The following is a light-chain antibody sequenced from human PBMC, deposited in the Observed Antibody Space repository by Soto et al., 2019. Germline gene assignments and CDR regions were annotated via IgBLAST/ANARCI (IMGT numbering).Light chain of an antibody. CDR3: QXRSNWPPLT. V-gene: IGKV3-11*01. J-gene: IGKJ4*01. CDR1: QSVSXX. Sequence: EIVLTQSPATLSLSPGERATLSCRASQSVSXXXAWYQQKPGQAPRLLIYDASNRATGIPARFSGSGSGTXXXXXIXXXEPEDFAVYYXQXRSNWPPLTFGGGTKVEIK. CDR2: DAS.